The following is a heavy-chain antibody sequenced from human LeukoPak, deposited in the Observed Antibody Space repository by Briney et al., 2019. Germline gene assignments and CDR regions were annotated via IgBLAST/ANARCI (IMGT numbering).Heavy chain of an antibody. CDR2: MNPNSGNT. CDR1: GYTFTSYD. D-gene: IGHD3-10*01. V-gene: IGHV1-8*01. Sequence: AASVKVSCKASGYTFTSYDINWVRQATGQGLEWMGWMNPNSGNTGYAQKFQGRVTMTRNTSISTAYMELSRLRSDDTAVYYCARDLTVLWFGEYYYYYYMDVWGKGTTVTISS. CDR3: ARDLTVLWFGEYYYYYYMDV. J-gene: IGHJ6*03.